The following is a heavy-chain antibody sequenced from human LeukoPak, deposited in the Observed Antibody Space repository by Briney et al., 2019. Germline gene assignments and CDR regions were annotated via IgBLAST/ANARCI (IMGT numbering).Heavy chain of an antibody. V-gene: IGHV4-59*01. CDR2: IYYSGST. J-gene: IGHJ3*02. D-gene: IGHD4-17*01. CDR3: AIYGAYDVFDI. CDR1: GGSISSYY. Sequence: SETLSLTCTVSGGSISSYYWNWIRQPPGKELEWIGYIYYSGSTNYNPSLKSRVTISVDTSKNQFSLKLSFGTAADPAVYYCAIYGAYDVFDIWGKGKMVTV.